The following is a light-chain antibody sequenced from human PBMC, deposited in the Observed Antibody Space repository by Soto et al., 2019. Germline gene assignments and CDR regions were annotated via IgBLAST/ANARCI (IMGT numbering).Light chain of an antibody. V-gene: IGKV3-20*01. J-gene: IGKJ1*01. CDR1: QSVSKTY. Sequence: EIVLTQSPGTLSLSPGERATLSCRASQSVSKTYLAWYQQKPGEAPRLLMFGVSTRATGIPDRFSGSGSGTDFTLTSSRLEPGDVAVYYCQQYGTFPWTFGQGTKVEIK. CDR3: QQYGTFPWT. CDR2: GVS.